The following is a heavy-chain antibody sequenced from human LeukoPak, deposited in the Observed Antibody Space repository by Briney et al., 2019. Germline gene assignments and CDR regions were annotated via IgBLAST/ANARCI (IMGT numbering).Heavy chain of an antibody. V-gene: IGHV3-23*01. CDR1: GFTFNNYA. CDR2: ITASGDRR. J-gene: IGHJ5*02. D-gene: IGHD1/OR15-1a*01. CDR3: AKNWNIPGWFDP. Sequence: PGGSLRLSCAASGFTFNNYAMSWVRQAPGQGLEWVATITASGDRRDYKESVKGRFILSRDNSKNTLYLQMNSLRGEDTAIYYCAKNWNIPGWFDPWGQGTLVTVSS.